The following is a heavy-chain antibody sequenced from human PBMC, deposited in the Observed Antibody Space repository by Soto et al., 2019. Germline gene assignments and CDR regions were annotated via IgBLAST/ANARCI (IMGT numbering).Heavy chain of an antibody. CDR2: ITNDGSST. V-gene: IGHV3-74*01. J-gene: IGHJ2*01. CDR3: ASGMQGSRDFDR. Sequence: EVPLVESGGGLVQPGGSLRLSCAGSGFVFSSYWMHWVRQVPGKGLVWVSRITNDGSSTTYADSVNGRFTISRDNANSALSQQMTSLGAEDTVVYYCASGMQGSRDFDRGGRGTLVTVYS. CDR1: GFVFSSYW.